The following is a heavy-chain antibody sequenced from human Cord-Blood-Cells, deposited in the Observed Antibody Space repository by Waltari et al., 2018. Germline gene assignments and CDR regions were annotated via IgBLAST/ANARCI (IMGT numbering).Heavy chain of an antibody. CDR3: ARDSAYYYDSSGDAFDI. CDR1: GFTFSSYG. J-gene: IGHJ3*02. D-gene: IGHD3-22*01. CDR2: IWYDGSNK. Sequence: VQLVESGGGVVQPGRSLRLSCAASGFTFSSYGMHWVRQAPGKGLEWVAVIWYDGSNKYYADSVKGRFTISRDNSKNTLYLQMNSLRAEDTAVYYCARDSAYYYDSSGDAFDIWGQGTMVTVSS. V-gene: IGHV3-33*01.